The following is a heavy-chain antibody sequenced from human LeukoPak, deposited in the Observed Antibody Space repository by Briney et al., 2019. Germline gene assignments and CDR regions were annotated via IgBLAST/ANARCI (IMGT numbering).Heavy chain of an antibody. CDR2: ISVNNGYT. D-gene: IGHD3-10*01. CDR3: ARDEHYYGSGIDYRRATSFDI. CDR1: GYPFASFG. J-gene: IGHJ3*02. V-gene: IGHV1-18*04. Sequence: ASVKVSCKASGYPFASFGISWVRQAPGQGLEWLGWISVNNGYTNYAQKLQDRITMTRDTSTTTAYMELKSLIPDDTAVYYCARDEHYYGSGIDYRRATSFDIWGQGTTVTVSS.